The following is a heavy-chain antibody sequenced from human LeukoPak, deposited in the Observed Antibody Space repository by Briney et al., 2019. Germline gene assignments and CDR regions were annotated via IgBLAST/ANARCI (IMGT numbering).Heavy chain of an antibody. CDR3: ARAPYSSSRPLTMDV. V-gene: IGHV1-18*01. Sequence: ASVKVSCKASGYTFTSYGITWVRHAPGQGLEWMGWISVYYGNTNYAQKLQGRVTMTTDTSTSTAYMELRSLRSDDTAVYYCARAPYSSSRPLTMDVWGQGTTVTVSS. CDR2: ISVYYGNT. J-gene: IGHJ6*02. D-gene: IGHD6-13*01. CDR1: GYTFTSYG.